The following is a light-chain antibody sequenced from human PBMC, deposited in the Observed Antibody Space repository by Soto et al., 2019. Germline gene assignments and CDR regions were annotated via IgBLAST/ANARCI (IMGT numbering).Light chain of an antibody. CDR1: QSVSSSY. CDR3: QQYGSSPLT. V-gene: IGKV3-20*01. Sequence: EIVLTQSPGTLSLSPWEAANLSCRASQSVSSSYLAWFQQKPGQAPRLLIYGASSRATGIPDRFSGSGSGTDFTLTISRLEPEDFAVYYCQQYGSSPLTFGGGNKVDIK. J-gene: IGKJ4*01. CDR2: GAS.